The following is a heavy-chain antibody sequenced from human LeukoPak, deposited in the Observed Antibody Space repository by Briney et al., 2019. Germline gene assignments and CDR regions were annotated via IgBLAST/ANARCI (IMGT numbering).Heavy chain of an antibody. D-gene: IGHD6-19*01. CDR1: GFAFSSYS. CDR2: IAPSGGSI. Sequence: GGSLRLSCTTFGFAFSSYSMNWVRQAPGKGLEWVSSIAPSGGSIFYADSVKGRFSISRDNSKNSLFLQMYSLGADDTAVYYFARLAGSRSPWYLDLWGRGTLVTVSS. V-gene: IGHV3-21*04. CDR3: ARLAGSRSPWYLDL. J-gene: IGHJ2*01.